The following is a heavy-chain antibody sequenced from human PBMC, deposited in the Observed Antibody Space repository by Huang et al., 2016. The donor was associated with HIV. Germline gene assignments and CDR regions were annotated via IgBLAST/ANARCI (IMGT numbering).Heavy chain of an antibody. CDR1: GFTFSSYW. D-gene: IGHD4-17*01. CDR2: MSSDGSRT. J-gene: IGHJ4*02. V-gene: IGHV3-74*01. Sequence: EVQLVESGGGLVQPGGSLRLSCAASGFTFSSYWMHWVRQAPGKGLGWVSLMSSDGSRTNYADSVKGRFTISRDNAKNTLYLQMNSLRVEDTAVYYCARDTDVRGGLDYWGQGTLVTVSS. CDR3: ARDTDVRGGLDY.